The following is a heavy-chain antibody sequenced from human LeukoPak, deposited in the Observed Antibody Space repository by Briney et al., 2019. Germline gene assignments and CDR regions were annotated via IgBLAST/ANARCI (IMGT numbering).Heavy chain of an antibody. CDR1: GGSISNYY. D-gene: IGHD3-22*01. Sequence: SSETLSLTCTVSGGSISNYYWSWIRQPPGKGLEWIGYIYYSESTNYNPSLKSRVTISTDTSKSQFSLNLRSVTAEDTGIYYCARGRCRNSGCRPYFDYWGQGTQVTVSS. V-gene: IGHV4-59*01. CDR3: ARGRCRNSGCRPYFDY. CDR2: IYYSEST. J-gene: IGHJ4*02.